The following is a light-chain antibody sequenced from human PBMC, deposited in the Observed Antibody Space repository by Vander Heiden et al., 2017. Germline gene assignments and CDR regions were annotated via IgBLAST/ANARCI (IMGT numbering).Light chain of an antibody. CDR2: QDN. CDR3: QAWDSSTVV. Sequence: SYELPQPPSVSVSPGQTASITCPGDKLGDKYACWYQQKPGQSPVLVIYQDNKRPSGIPERFSGSNSGNTATLTISGTQAVDEADYYCQAWDSSTVVFGGGTKLTVL. J-gene: IGLJ2*01. V-gene: IGLV3-1*01. CDR1: KLGDKY.